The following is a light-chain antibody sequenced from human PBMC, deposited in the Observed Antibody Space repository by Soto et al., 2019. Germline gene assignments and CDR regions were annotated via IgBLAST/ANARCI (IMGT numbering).Light chain of an antibody. CDR2: EGS. Sequence: QSVLTQPASVSGSPGQSITISCTGTSSDVGSYNLVSWYQQHPGKAPKLMIYEGSKRPSGVSNRFFGSKSGNTASLTISGLQAEDEADYYCCSYAGSSTFEVFGTGTKVTVL. CDR3: CSYAGSSTFEV. CDR1: SSDVGSYNL. V-gene: IGLV2-23*03. J-gene: IGLJ1*01.